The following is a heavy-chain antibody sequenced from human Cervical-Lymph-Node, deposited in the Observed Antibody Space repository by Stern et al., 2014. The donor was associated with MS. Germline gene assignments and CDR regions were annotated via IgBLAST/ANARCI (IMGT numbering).Heavy chain of an antibody. CDR1: GYSLTNTW. D-gene: IGHD6-13*01. Sequence: QLVQSGAELKKPGESLRISCKGSGYSLTNTWIGWVRQMPGKGLEWMGILYPGDSETRYSPSFQGQVTISADKSINTAYLQWSSLKASDTAMYYCARGRGIALRPDYWGQGTLVTVSS. V-gene: IGHV5-51*03. CDR2: LYPGDSET. J-gene: IGHJ4*02. CDR3: ARGRGIALRPDY.